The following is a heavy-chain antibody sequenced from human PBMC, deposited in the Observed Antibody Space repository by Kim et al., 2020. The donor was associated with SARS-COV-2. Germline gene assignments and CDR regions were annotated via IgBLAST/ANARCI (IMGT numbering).Heavy chain of an antibody. Sequence: SETLSLTCTVSGGSISSYYWSWIRQPPGKGLEWIGYIYYRGRTNYNPSLKSRATISVDTSKNQFSLTLSSVTAADTAVYYCAGAKVPLYYYDNGMDVWG. D-gene: IGHD3-10*01. CDR2: IYYRGRT. CDR3: AGAKVPLYYYDNGMDV. CDR1: GGSISSYY. V-gene: IGHV4-59*01. J-gene: IGHJ6*02.